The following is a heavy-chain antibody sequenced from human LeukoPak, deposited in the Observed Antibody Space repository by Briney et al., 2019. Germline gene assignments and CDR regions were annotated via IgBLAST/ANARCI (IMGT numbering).Heavy chain of an antibody. CDR3: ARDLGPEWQQLVESHCHYYYMDV. CDR2: IRYDGSNK. V-gene: IGHV3-30*02. J-gene: IGHJ6*03. D-gene: IGHD6-13*01. Sequence: GGSLRLSCAASGFTFSSYGMHWVRQAPGKGLEWVAFIRYDGSNKYYADSVKGRFTISRDNSKNTLYLQMNSLRAEDTAVYYCARDLGPEWQQLVESHCHYYYMDVWGKGTTVTVSS. CDR1: GFTFSSYG.